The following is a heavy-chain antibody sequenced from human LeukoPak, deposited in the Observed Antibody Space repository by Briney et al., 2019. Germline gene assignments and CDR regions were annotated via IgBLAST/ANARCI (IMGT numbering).Heavy chain of an antibody. CDR1: GGSFSGYY. CDR2: INHSGST. CDR3: ARVLSIAVSGRASNY. D-gene: IGHD6-19*01. V-gene: IGHV4-34*01. J-gene: IGHJ4*02. Sequence: PSETLSLTCAVYGGSFSGYYWSWIRQPPGKGLEWIGEINHSGSTNYNPSLKSRVTISVDTSKNQFSLKLSSVTAADTAVYYCARVLSIAVSGRASNYWGQGTLITVSS.